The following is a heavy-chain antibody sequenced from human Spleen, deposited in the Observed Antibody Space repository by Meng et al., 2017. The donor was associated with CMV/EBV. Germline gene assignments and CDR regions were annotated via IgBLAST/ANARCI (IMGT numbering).Heavy chain of an antibody. Sequence: GGSLRLSCAASGFTFSSYSMNWVRQAPGKGLEWVSSISSSSSYIYYADSVKGRFTISRDNAKNSLYLQMNSLRAEDTAVYYCARRNWNPTHFDYWGQGTLVTVSS. D-gene: IGHD1-1*01. J-gene: IGHJ4*02. V-gene: IGHV3-21*01. CDR1: GFTFSSYS. CDR2: ISSSSSYI. CDR3: ARRNWNPTHFDY.